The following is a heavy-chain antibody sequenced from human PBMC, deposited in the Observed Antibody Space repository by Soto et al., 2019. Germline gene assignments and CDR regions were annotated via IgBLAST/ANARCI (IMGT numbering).Heavy chain of an antibody. V-gene: IGHV4-31*03. CDR1: GGSISSGGYY. D-gene: IGHD1-26*01. CDR2: IYYSGST. J-gene: IGHJ4*02. CDR3: ARVPGVVGAAAPLYFDY. Sequence: SETLSLTCTVSGGSISSGGYYWSWIRQHPGKGLEWIGYIYYSGSTYYNPSLKSRVTISVDTSKNQFSLKLSSVTAADTAVYYCARVPGVVGAAAPLYFDYWGQGTLVTVSS.